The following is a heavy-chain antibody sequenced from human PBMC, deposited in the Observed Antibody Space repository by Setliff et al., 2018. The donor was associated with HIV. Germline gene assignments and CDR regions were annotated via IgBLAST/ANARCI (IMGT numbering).Heavy chain of an antibody. V-gene: IGHV4-61*05. D-gene: IGHD3-10*01. Sequence: SETLSLTCTVSGDSISWNNYYWGWIRQSPGKGLEWLAYISDSGSTNYNPSLKSRVTISVDTSKNQFSLKLSSVTAADTAVYYCARGRITMVRGVIMGLDYWGQGKLVTVSS. CDR2: ISDSGST. J-gene: IGHJ4*02. CDR3: ARGRITMVRGVIMGLDY. CDR1: GDSISWNNYY.